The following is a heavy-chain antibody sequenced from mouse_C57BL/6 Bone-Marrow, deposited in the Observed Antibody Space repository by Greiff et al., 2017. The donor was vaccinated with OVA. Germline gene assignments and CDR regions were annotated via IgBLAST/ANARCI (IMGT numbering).Heavy chain of an antibody. V-gene: IGHV14-4*01. D-gene: IGHD2-3*01. J-gene: IGHJ2*01. CDR1: CINIKDDY. CDR3: DGYYY. CDR2: IDPENGDT. Sequence: VQLKESGAELVRPGASVKLSCTASCINIKDDYMHWVKQRPEQGLEWIGWIDPENGDTEYASKFQGKATITVDTSSNTAYLQLSSLTSEDTAVYYCDGYYYWGQGTTLTVSS.